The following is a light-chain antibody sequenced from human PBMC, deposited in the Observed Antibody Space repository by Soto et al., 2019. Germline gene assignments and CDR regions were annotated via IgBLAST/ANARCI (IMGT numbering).Light chain of an antibody. J-gene: IGKJ1*01. V-gene: IGKV4-1*01. CDR1: QSVLYSSNNKNY. CDR3: QQYYTTPWT. CDR2: WAS. Sequence: DIVMTQSPDSLAVSLGERATINCKSSQSVLYSSNNKNYLAWYQQKPGQPPKALIYWASTRESGVPDRFSGSGSGTDFTLTIRSMQAEDVAVYSCQQYYTTPWTFGQGTKVDIK.